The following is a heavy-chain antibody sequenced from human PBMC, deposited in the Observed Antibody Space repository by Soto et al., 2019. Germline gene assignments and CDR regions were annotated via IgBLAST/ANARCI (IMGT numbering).Heavy chain of an antibody. CDR1: GYTFTSYY. CDR2: INPSGGST. J-gene: IGHJ3*02. V-gene: IGHV1-46*01. Sequence: ASVKVSCKASGYTFTSYYMHWVQQAPGQWLEWMGIINPSGGSTSYAQKFQGRVTMTRDTSTSTVYMELSSLRSEDTAVYYCASSLPYYYDSSGPGAFDIWGQGTMVTVSS. D-gene: IGHD3-22*01. CDR3: ASSLPYYYDSSGPGAFDI.